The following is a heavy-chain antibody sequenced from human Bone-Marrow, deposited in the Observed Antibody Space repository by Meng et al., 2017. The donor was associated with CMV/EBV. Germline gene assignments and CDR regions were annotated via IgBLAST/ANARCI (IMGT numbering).Heavy chain of an antibody. CDR3: ARETVVTTEGDWYFDL. CDR2: IYYSGST. D-gene: IGHD5-12*01. Sequence: SETLSLTCTVSGDSISSGDNYWSWIRQPPGKGLEWIGYIYYSGSTYYNPSLKSRVIISVDTSKNKFSLKLSSVTAADTAVYYCARETVVTTEGDWYFDLWGRGTLVTVSS. V-gene: IGHV4-30-4*01. J-gene: IGHJ2*01. CDR1: GDSISSGDNY.